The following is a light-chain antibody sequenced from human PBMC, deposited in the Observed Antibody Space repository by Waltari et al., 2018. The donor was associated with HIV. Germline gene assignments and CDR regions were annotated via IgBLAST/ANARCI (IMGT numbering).Light chain of an antibody. V-gene: IGKV3-11*01. J-gene: IGKJ5*01. Sequence: EIVLTPSPAPLSLSPGEIATLSCRASQSGSNYFAWYQHKPGQAPRLLIYGASSRATGIPARFSGSGSGTDFTLTISSLEPGDFAVYYCQQRSNWPITFGQGTRLEIK. CDR2: GAS. CDR1: QSGSNY. CDR3: QQRSNWPIT.